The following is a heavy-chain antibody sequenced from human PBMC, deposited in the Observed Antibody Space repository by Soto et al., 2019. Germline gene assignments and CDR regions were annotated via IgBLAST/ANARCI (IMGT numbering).Heavy chain of an antibody. CDR1: ARTSIDHW. J-gene: IGHJ3*01. D-gene: IGHD6-19*01. CDR2: IYPGDSDA. Sequence: PEQSRKISCKVSARTSIDHWIPWRRQMPGKGLEWMGIIYPGDSDARYSPSFAGQVTISVDKSITTAYLHWSSLEASDRAVYDCASFCEMAGRPPGAFVFWGQGTLVSGS. V-gene: IGHV5-51*01. CDR3: ASFCEMAGRPPGAFVF.